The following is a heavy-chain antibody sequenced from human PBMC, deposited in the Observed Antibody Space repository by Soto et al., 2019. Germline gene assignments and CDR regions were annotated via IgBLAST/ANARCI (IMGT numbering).Heavy chain of an antibody. CDR2: INPNSGGT. CDR1: GYTFTGYY. D-gene: IGHD3-22*01. J-gene: IGHJ4*02. V-gene: IGHV1-2*04. Sequence: ASVKVSCKASGYTFTGYYMHWVRQAPGQGLEWMGWINPNSGGTNYAQKFQGWVTMTRDTSIGTAYMELSRLRSDDTAVYYCARGSGSSWYYYDSSGYYYYFDYWGQGTLVTVSS. CDR3: ARGSGSSWYYYDSSGYYYYFDY.